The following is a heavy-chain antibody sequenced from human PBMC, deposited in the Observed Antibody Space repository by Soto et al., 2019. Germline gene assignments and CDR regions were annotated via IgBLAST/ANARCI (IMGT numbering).Heavy chain of an antibody. CDR2: TYYRSKWYN. J-gene: IGHJ6*02. V-gene: IGHV6-1*01. Sequence: PSRGLEWLGRTYYRSKWYNDYAVSVKSRITINPDKSKNQFSLQLNSVTPEDTAVYYCARGGYCSGGSCPPEYYYYYYGMDVWGQGTTVTVSS. D-gene: IGHD2-15*01. CDR3: ARGGYCSGGSCPPEYYYYYYGMDV.